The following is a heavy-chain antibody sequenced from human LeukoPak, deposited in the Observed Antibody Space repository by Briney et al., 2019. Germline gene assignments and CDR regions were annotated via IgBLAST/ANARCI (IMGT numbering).Heavy chain of an antibody. CDR2: ISYDGSNK. J-gene: IGHJ4*02. CDR3: ARPYYYDSSGYYYGDY. D-gene: IGHD3-22*01. CDR1: GFTFSSYA. Sequence: SLRLSCAASGFTFSSYAMHWVRQAPGKGLEWVAVISYDGSNKYYADSVKGRFTISRDNSKNTLYLQMNSLRAEDTAVYYCARPYYYDSSGYYYGDYWGQGTLVTVSS. V-gene: IGHV3-30-3*01.